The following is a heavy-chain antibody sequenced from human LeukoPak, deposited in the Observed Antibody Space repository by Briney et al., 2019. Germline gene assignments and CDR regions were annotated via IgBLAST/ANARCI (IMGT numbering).Heavy chain of an antibody. V-gene: IGHV3-30*02. D-gene: IGHD6-19*01. Sequence: GGSLRLSCTASGFTFSSYGMHWVRQAPGKGLEWVAFIRYDGSNKYYADSVKGRFTISRDNSKNTLYLQMNSLRAEDTAVYYCAKDKNWQWLALGSMDVWGQGTTVTVSS. J-gene: IGHJ6*02. CDR1: GFTFSSYG. CDR3: AKDKNWQWLALGSMDV. CDR2: IRYDGSNK.